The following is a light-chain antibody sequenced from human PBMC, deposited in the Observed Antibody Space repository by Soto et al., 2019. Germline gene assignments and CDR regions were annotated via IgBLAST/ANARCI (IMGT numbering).Light chain of an antibody. CDR1: SSNIGAGYD. Sequence: QSVLTQPPSVSGAPGLRVTISCTGSSSNIGAGYDVHWYQQLPGTAPKLLIYGNTNRPSGVPDRFSGSKPGTSASLAITGLQAEDEADYYCHSYDSDLSGWVFGGGTKVTVL. V-gene: IGLV1-40*01. CDR3: HSYDSDLSGWV. J-gene: IGLJ3*02. CDR2: GNT.